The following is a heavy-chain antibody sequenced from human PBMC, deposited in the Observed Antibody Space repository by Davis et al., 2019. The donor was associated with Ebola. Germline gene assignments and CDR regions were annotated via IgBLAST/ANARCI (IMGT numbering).Heavy chain of an antibody. J-gene: IGHJ4*02. CDR3: AREGYSSGWDYYFDY. Sequence: SVKVSCKASGDTFSSYAISWVRQAPGQGLEWMGGIIPIFGTANYAQKFQGRVTITADKSTSTAYMELSSLRSEDTAVYYCAREGYSSGWDYYFDYWGQGTLVTVSS. CDR1: GDTFSSYA. CDR2: IIPIFGTA. V-gene: IGHV1-69*06. D-gene: IGHD6-19*01.